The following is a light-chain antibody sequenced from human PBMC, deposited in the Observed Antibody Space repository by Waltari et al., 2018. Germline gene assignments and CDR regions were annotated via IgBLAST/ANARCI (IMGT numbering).Light chain of an antibody. J-gene: IGKJ5*01. V-gene: IGKV1-9*01. Sequence: DFQLTQSPSFLSASVGDRVTITCRASQGISRHLAWYQQKPGEAPKLLIYDVSPLQSGVPSRVSGSGVGTDFTLTISSLQPEDSATYYCQKLDNYPPPTFGQGTRLEI. CDR3: QKLDNYPPPT. CDR1: QGISRH. CDR2: DVS.